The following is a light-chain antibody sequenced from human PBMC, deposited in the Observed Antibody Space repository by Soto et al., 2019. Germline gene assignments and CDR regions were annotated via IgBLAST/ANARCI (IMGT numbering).Light chain of an antibody. V-gene: IGKV3-20*01. Sequence: EIVLTQSPGIMSLSPGERATLFCRASQSVGSTYLAWYQQKPGQAPRLLIYGTSTRATGIPDRFSGSGSGTDCTPTISRREPEDLAVYFCLRHARYPLTLGPVTKVELK. CDR2: GTS. CDR3: LRHARYPLT. CDR1: QSVGSTY. J-gene: IGKJ3*01.